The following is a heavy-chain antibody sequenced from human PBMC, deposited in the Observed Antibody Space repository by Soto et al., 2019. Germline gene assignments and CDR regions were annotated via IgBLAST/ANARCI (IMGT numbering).Heavy chain of an antibody. CDR2: INNDGRRT. J-gene: IGHJ6*04. Sequence: EVQLVESGGGLVQPGGSLRLSCAASGFTASNCWMHWVRQAPGKGLVWVSRINNDGRRTTYSDSVKGRFTISRDNAKNTLDLQMHGLRDEDMAVYYGARSVRSGTFPYYYYAMDVWGKGTTVTVSS. D-gene: IGHD1-7*01. CDR1: GFTASNCW. V-gene: IGHV3-74*01. CDR3: ARSVRSGTFPYYYYAMDV.